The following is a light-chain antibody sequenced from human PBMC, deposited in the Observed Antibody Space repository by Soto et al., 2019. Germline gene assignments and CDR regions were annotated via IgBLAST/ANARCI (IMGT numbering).Light chain of an antibody. Sequence: DIQMTQSPSSLSASVGDRVTITCRASQSISSYLNWYQQKPGKAPKLLIYAASSLQSGVPSRFSGSGSWTDFTLTISSLQPEDFATYYCQQSYSTLRGTFGQGTKVDIK. J-gene: IGKJ1*01. CDR3: QQSYSTLRGT. V-gene: IGKV1-39*01. CDR2: AAS. CDR1: QSISSY.